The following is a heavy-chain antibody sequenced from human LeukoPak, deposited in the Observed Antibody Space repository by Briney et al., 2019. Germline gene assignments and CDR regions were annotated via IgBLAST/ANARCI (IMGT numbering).Heavy chain of an antibody. J-gene: IGHJ4*02. CDR1: GGSVSGYY. CDR2: VYYSGST. D-gene: IGHD2-15*01. CDR3: ARIHRYCSGGACYVLDN. Sequence: SETLSLTCVVSGGSVSGYYWGWIRQPPGRGLEWIGYVYYSGSTNYNPSFKSRITISVDTSRNQFSLQLSSVTAADTAMYYCARIHRYCSGGACYVLDNWGQGTLVAVSS. V-gene: IGHV4-59*02.